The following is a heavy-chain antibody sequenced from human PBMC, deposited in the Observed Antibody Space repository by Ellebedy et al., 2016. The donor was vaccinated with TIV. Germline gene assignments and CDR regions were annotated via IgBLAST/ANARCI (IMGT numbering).Heavy chain of an antibody. V-gene: IGHV4-38-2*02. CDR3: GRRGFWSGCSCYPRWFDY. D-gene: IGHD2-15*01. J-gene: IGHJ4*02. CDR2: IYHSGST. CDR1: GYSISSGYY. Sequence: SETLSLTCTVSGYSISSGYYWGWIRQPPGKGLEWIGSIYHSGSTYYNPSLKSRVTISVDTSKNQFSLKLSSVTAADTGVYYCGRRGFWSGCSCYPRWFDYWGQGTLVTVSS.